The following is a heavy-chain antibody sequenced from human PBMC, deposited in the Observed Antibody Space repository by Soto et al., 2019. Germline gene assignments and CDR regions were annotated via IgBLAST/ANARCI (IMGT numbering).Heavy chain of an antibody. CDR3: ARGRYGDY. Sequence: QVHLVQSGAEVKKPGASVKVSCKGSGYAFTTYGITWVRQAPGQGLEWMGWISAHNGNTNYAQKLQGRDTVTRDPSTSTAYMELRSLRSDDTAVYYCARGRYGDYWGQGALVTVSP. CDR1: GYAFTTYG. D-gene: IGHD1-1*01. V-gene: IGHV1-18*01. CDR2: ISAHNGNT. J-gene: IGHJ4*02.